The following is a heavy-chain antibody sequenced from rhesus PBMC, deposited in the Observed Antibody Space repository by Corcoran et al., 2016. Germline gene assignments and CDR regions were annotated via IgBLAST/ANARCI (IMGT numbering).Heavy chain of an antibody. V-gene: IGHV4-106*01. D-gene: IGHD5-30*01. J-gene: IGHJ4*01. Sequence: QVQLQESGPGLVKPSETLSLTCAVSGGSISDDYYWSWIRQPPGKGLEWIGYIYGSGGGTNYNPSLKNRVIISPDTSTNQFSRKLSSVTAADTAVYYCARGVGYSTFDYWGQGVLVTVSS. CDR2: IYGSGGGT. CDR1: GGSISDDYY. CDR3: ARGVGYSTFDY.